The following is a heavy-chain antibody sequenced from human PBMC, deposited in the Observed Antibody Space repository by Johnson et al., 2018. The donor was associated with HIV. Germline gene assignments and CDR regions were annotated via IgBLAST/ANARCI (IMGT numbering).Heavy chain of an antibody. V-gene: IGHV3-33*08. J-gene: IGHJ3*02. D-gene: IGHD6-13*01. Sequence: QVQLVESGGGVVQPGRSLRLSCAASGFTFSSYGMHWVRQAPGKGLEWVAVIWYDGSNKYYADSVKGRFTISRDNSKNTLYLQMNGLRAEDTALYYCARVLAAAGTRAFDIWGPGTMVTVSS. CDR1: GFTFSSYG. CDR3: ARVLAAAGTRAFDI. CDR2: IWYDGSNK.